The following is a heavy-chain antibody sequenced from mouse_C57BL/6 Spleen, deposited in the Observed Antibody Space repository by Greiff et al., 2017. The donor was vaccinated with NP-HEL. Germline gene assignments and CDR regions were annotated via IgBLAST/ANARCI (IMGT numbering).Heavy chain of an antibody. J-gene: IGHJ2*01. CDR2: INPSNGGT. D-gene: IGHD1-1*02. Sequence: QVQLQQPGTELVKPGASVKLSCKASGYTFTSYWMHWVKQRPGQGLEWIGNINPSNGGTNYNEKFKSKATLTVDKSSSTAYMQLSSLTSEDSAVYYGARAGVGQYYFDYWGQGTTLTVSS. CDR3: ARAGVGQYYFDY. V-gene: IGHV1-53*01. CDR1: GYTFTSYW.